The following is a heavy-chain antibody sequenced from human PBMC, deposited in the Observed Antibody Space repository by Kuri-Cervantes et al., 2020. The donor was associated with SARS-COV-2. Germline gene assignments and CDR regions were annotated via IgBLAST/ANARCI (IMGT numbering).Heavy chain of an antibody. CDR2: IHYSGNA. CDR3: ARRKYAGYMDV. J-gene: IGHJ6*03. Sequence: GSLRLSCSASGGSISNSNYYWGWIRQPPGQGLEWIGSIHYSGNAHHNPSLKSRVSMSVDTSKNQFSLKLSSVTAADTAVYYCARRKYAGYMDVWGKGTTVTVSS. CDR1: GGSISNSNYY. D-gene: IGHD2-2*01. V-gene: IGHV4-39*01.